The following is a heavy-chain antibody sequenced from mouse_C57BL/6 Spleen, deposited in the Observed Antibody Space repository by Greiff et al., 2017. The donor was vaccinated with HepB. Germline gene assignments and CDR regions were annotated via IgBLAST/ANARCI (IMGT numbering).Heavy chain of an antibody. CDR1: GYSFTGYY. J-gene: IGHJ2*01. V-gene: IGHV1-42*01. CDR2: INPSTGGT. CDR3: ARDYYSPFDY. Sequence: VQLQQSGPELVKPGASVKISCKASGYSFTGYYMNWVKQSPEKSLEWIGEINPSTGGTTYNQKFKAKATLTVDKSSSTAYMQLKSLTSEDSAVYYCARDYYSPFDYWGQGTTLTVSS. D-gene: IGHD2-12*01.